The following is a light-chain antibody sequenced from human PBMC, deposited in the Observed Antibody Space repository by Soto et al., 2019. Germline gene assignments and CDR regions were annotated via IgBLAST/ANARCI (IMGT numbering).Light chain of an antibody. Sequence: EIVFTQPPGTPSFSPGERATLSCRSGQSVSSSYLAWYQQKPGQAPRLLIYGASTRATGIPARFSGSGSGTEFTLTISSLQSEDFAVYYCQQYNNWPSLTFGGGTKVDI. CDR3: QQYNNWPSLT. J-gene: IGKJ4*01. CDR2: GAS. CDR1: QSVSSSY. V-gene: IGKV3-15*01.